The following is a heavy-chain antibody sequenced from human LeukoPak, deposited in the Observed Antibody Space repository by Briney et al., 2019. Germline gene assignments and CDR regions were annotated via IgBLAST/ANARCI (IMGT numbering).Heavy chain of an antibody. CDR3: ATNWNERRYFDY. V-gene: IGHV3-48*04. CDR1: GFTFSSYS. CDR2: ISISSSTI. J-gene: IGHJ4*02. D-gene: IGHD1-1*01. Sequence: GGSLRLSCAASGFTFSSYSMNWVRQAPGKGLEWVSYISISSSTIYYADSVKGRFTISRDNAKNSLYLQMNSLRAEDTAVYYCATNWNERRYFDYWGQGTLVTVSS.